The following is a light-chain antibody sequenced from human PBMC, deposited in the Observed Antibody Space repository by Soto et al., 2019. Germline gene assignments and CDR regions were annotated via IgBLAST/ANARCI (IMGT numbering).Light chain of an antibody. V-gene: IGLV2-8*01. CDR1: SSDVGTYTY. CDR3: ISSAGSSVMV. J-gene: IGLJ3*02. CDR2: DVS. Sequence: QSALNQPPPASWSPGQSGTSSCTGTSSDVGTYTYVSWYQQHPGKAPKLMIYDVSKRPSGVPDRFSCSKSGNTASLTVSGLQAEDAGDYYCISSAGSSVMVFGGGTKLTVL.